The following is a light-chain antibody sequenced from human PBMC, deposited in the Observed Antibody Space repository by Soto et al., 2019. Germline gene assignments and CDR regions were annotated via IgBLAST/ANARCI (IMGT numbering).Light chain of an antibody. V-gene: IGKV3-11*01. J-gene: IGKJ5*01. CDR3: QQYNKWLK. Sequence: IVFRQTPSTVCPSPVKIAALSFLASQSVSSYLAWYQQKPGQAPRLLVYDASDRAAGIPARFSGSGSGTDFTLTISSLEPEDFAVYYCQQYNKWLKFGQGTRLEIK. CDR1: QSVSSY. CDR2: DAS.